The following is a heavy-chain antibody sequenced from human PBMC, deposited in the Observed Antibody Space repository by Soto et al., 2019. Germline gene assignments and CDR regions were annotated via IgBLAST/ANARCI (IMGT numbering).Heavy chain of an antibody. CDR1: GFTFSSYA. Sequence: EVQLLESGGGLVQPGGSLRLSCAASGFTFSSYAMSWVRQAPGKGLEWVSAISGSGGSTYYADSVKGRFTISRDNSKNTLYLQMNSLRAEDTAVYYCARSWVPRGYSGSDWSDLQSPRYFDLWGRGTLVTVSS. J-gene: IGHJ2*01. CDR2: ISGSGGST. CDR3: ARSWVPRGYSGSDWSDLQSPRYFDL. V-gene: IGHV3-23*01. D-gene: IGHD5-12*01.